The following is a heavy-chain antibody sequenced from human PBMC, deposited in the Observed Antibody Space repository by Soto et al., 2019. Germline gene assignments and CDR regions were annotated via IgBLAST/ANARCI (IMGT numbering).Heavy chain of an antibody. V-gene: IGHV3-23*01. D-gene: IGHD3-10*01. Sequence: GGSLRLSCAASGFTFSSYAMSWVRQAPGKGLEWVSAISGSGGSTYYADSVKGRFTISRDNSKNTLYLQMNSLRAEDTAVYYCAKVTPPGITMVRGVIPDYWGQGTLVTVSS. CDR3: AKVTPPGITMVRGVIPDY. J-gene: IGHJ4*02. CDR2: ISGSGGST. CDR1: GFTFSSYA.